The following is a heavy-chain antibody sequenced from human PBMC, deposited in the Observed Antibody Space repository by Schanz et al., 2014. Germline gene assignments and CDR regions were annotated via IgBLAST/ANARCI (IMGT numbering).Heavy chain of an antibody. CDR3: ASSGAGYSSSWDFDY. D-gene: IGHD6-13*01. V-gene: IGHV1-69*09. CDR2: IVPIAGIT. Sequence: QVQLVQSGAELRKPGSSVKVSCKASGGTFSSDTFSWVRQAPGQGLEWMGRIVPIAGITNYAQRFQGRVTITADKSSYTAYMDVSSLRSEDTAVYYCASSGAGYSSSWDFDYWGQGTLVTVSS. J-gene: IGHJ4*02. CDR1: GGTFSSDT.